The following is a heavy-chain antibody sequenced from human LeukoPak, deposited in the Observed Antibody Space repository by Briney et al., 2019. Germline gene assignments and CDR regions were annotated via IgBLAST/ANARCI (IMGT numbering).Heavy chain of an antibody. Sequence: PSETLSLTCTVSGDSFSSYYWSWIRQTPGKGLEWIGYIHTNGRTNYSPSLKSRVTMLVDSSKNQLSLMLSSVTAADTAVYYCTRRAPTSYGHYLDSWGQGTLVTVSS. V-gene: IGHV4-4*09. CDR3: TRRAPTSYGHYLDS. CDR2: IHTNGRT. D-gene: IGHD3-10*01. CDR1: GDSFSSYY. J-gene: IGHJ4*02.